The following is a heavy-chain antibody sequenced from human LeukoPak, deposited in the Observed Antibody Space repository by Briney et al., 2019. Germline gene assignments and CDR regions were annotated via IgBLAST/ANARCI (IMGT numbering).Heavy chain of an antibody. V-gene: IGHV4-39*01. J-gene: IGHJ5*02. CDR1: GASISSSSYY. Sequence: SETLSLTCTVSGASISSSSYYWGWIRQPPGKGLEWIGSIYYSGSTYYNPSLKSRVTISVDTSKNQFSLKLSSVTAADTAVYYCARLYPPIFGVVPPKGWFGPWGQGTLVTVSS. D-gene: IGHD3-3*01. CDR2: IYYSGST. CDR3: ARLYPPIFGVVPPKGWFGP.